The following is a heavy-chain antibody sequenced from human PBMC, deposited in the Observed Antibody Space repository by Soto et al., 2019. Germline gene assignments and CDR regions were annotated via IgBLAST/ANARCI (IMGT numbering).Heavy chain of an antibody. D-gene: IGHD1-26*01. CDR1: GGSVSSGSYY. V-gene: IGHV4-61*01. J-gene: IGHJ4*02. Sequence: QVQLQESGPGLVKPSETLSLTCTVSGGSVSSGSYYWSWIRQPPGKGLEWIGYIYYSGSTNYNPSLKSRVTISVDTSENQFSLKLSSVTAADTAVYYCARESSGSYPANYWGQGTLVTVSS. CDR3: ARESSGSYPANY. CDR2: IYYSGST.